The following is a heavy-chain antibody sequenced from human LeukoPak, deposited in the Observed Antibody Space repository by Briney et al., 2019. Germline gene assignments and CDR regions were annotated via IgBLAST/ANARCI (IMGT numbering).Heavy chain of an antibody. CDR3: AREGPNNYDSSGYYPDAFDI. CDR2: IIPIFGTA. D-gene: IGHD3-22*01. CDR1: GGTFSSYA. V-gene: IGHV1-69*13. Sequence: GASVKVSCKASGGTFSSYAISWVRQAPGQGLEWMGGIIPIFGTANYAQKFRGRVTITADESTSTAYMELSSLRSEDTAVYYCAREGPNNYDSSGYYPDAFDIWGQGTMVTVSS. J-gene: IGHJ3*02.